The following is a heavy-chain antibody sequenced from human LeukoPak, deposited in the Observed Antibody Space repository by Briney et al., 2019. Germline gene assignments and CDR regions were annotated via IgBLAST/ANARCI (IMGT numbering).Heavy chain of an antibody. D-gene: IGHD2-2*02. V-gene: IGHV3-30*01. CDR2: ISYDGSNK. Sequence: GGSLRLSCAASGFTFSSYAMHWVRQAPGKGLEWVAVISYDGSNKYYADSVKGRFTIYRDNSKNTLYLQMNSLRAEDTAVYYCARGPEYQLLYWGQGTLVTVSS. J-gene: IGHJ4*02. CDR3: ARGPEYQLLY. CDR1: GFTFSSYA.